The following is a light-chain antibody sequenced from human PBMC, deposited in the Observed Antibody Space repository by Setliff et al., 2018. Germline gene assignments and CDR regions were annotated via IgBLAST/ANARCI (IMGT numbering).Light chain of an antibody. V-gene: IGLV1-51*01. Sequence: PGQKVTISCSGSSSNIGNNYVSWYRQLPGTAPKLLIYDNNKRPSGIPDRFSGSKSGTSATLGITGLQTGDEADYYCGTWDNSLSAVVFGGGTKVTVL. CDR1: SSNIGNNY. CDR3: GTWDNSLSAVV. CDR2: DNN. J-gene: IGLJ3*02.